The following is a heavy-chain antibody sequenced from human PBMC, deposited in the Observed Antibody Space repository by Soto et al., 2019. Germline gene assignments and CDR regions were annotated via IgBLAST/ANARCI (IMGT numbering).Heavy chain of an antibody. D-gene: IGHD3-9*01. CDR3: AQPGPFTISSATFDY. J-gene: IGHJ4*02. CDR1: GFTFSSYA. V-gene: IGHV3-23*01. Sequence: GVSLRLSCAASGFTFSSYAMSWVRQAPGKGLEWVSAISGSGGSTYYADSVKGRFTISRDNSKNTLYLQMNSLRAEDTAVYYCAQPGPFTISSATFDYWGQGTLVTVSS. CDR2: ISGSGGST.